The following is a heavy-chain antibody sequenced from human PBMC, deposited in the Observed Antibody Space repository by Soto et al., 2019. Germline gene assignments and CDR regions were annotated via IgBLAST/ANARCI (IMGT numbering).Heavy chain of an antibody. V-gene: IGHV1-69*13. CDR1: GGTFSSYA. Sequence: SVKVSCKASGGTFSSYAISWVRQAPGQGLEWMGGIIPIFGTANYAQKFQGRVTITADESTSTAYMELSSLRSEDTAVYYCARTTNYYDSSGYEASYAFDIWGQGTMVTVSS. J-gene: IGHJ3*02. D-gene: IGHD3-22*01. CDR2: IIPIFGTA. CDR3: ARTTNYYDSSGYEASYAFDI.